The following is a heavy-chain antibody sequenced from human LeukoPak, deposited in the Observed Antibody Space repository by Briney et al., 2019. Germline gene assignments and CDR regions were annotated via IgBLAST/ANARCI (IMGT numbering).Heavy chain of an antibody. CDR3: AGHHPRNTVDF. J-gene: IGHJ4*02. D-gene: IGHD2/OR15-2a*01. Sequence: SETLSLTCTISAGSISSYYWSWIRQPPGKGLEWIAYISDIGSINYNPSLKSRVTISLDTSKNQFSLKLSSVTAADTAVYYCAGHHPRNTVDFWGQGTLVTVSS. CDR2: ISDIGSI. CDR1: AGSISSYY. V-gene: IGHV4-59*08.